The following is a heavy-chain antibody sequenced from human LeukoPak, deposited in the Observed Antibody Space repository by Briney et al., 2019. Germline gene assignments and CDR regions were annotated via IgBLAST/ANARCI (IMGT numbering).Heavy chain of an antibody. Sequence: GGSLRLSCTASGFTLSSYWMSWVRQAPGKGLEWVANIKEDGSEKYYVDSVKGRFTISRDNPKNSLSLQMNSLRVEDTAVFYCAKERWGSSGHFDLWGQGALVTVSS. V-gene: IGHV3-7*01. CDR2: IKEDGSEK. D-gene: IGHD6-19*01. J-gene: IGHJ4*02. CDR3: AKERWGSSGHFDL. CDR1: GFTLSSYW.